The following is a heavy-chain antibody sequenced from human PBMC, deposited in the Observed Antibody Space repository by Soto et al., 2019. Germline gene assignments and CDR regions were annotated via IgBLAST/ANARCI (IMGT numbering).Heavy chain of an antibody. CDR2: INAGNGNT. D-gene: IGHD6-13*01. CDR1: GYTFTSYA. CDR3: ARGRTRAAAGIYYYYYYMDV. Sequence: QVQLVQSGAEVKKPGASVKVSCKASGYTFTSYAMHWVRQAPGQRLEWMGWINAGNGNTKYSQKFQGRVTITRDTSASTAYMELSSLRSEDTAVYYCARGRTRAAAGIYYYYYYMDVWGKGTTVTVSS. J-gene: IGHJ6*03. V-gene: IGHV1-3*01.